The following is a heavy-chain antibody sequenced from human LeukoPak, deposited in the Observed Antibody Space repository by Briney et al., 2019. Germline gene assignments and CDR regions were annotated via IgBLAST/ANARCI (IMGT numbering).Heavy chain of an antibody. D-gene: IGHD2-21*01. J-gene: IGHJ4*02. CDR2: IDGGGDAT. V-gene: IGHV3-23*01. Sequence: GGSLRLSCSASGFTFNNYAMGWVRQPPGKGLEWLSAIDGGGDATKYADSVKGRFTISRDNSKNTLSLQMNSLRVEDTAIYYCAKSDCGSDGCKLLNYWGQGTLVTVSS. CDR1: GFTFNNYA. CDR3: AKSDCGSDGCKLLNY.